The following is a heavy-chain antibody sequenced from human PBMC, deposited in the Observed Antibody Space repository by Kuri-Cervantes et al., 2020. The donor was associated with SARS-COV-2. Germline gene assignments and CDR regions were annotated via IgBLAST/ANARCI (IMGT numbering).Heavy chain of an antibody. CDR1: GSTFSSYG. D-gene: IGHD6-19*01. V-gene: IGHV3-33*01. J-gene: IGHJ6*02. CDR2: IWYDGSNK. Sequence: SLKFSCAASGSTFSSYGMHWIRQAPGKGLEWVAVIWYDGSNKYYADSVKSRFTISRDNSKNTLFLQMNRLRAEDTAVYYCARAYSSGRYYYDGMDVWGQGTMVTVSS. CDR3: ARAYSSGRYYYDGMDV.